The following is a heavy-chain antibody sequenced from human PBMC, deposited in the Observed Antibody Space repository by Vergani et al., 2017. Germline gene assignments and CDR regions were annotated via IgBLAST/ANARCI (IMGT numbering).Heavy chain of an antibody. J-gene: IGHJ6*02. CDR1: GFSISNHD. Sequence: EVQLVESGGGLAQPGGSRRLSCAASGFSISNHDMNWVRQAPGKGLEWISFMSSGSTTIYYTDSVKGRCTTSRDNAKNSLYLQMDSLRDDDTAVYYCARITRFTSGWYGHYGMDVWGLGTTVT. D-gene: IGHD6-19*01. CDR3: ARITRFTSGWYGHYGMDV. CDR2: MSSGSTTI. V-gene: IGHV3-48*02.